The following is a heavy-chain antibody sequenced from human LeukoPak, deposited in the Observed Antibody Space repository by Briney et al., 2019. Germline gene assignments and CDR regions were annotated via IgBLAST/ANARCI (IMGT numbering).Heavy chain of an antibody. CDR2: IKQDGSEK. J-gene: IGHJ4*02. CDR1: GFRFSDYW. D-gene: IGHD3-10*01. Sequence: QLGGSLLLSCAVSGFRFSDYWMSWVRQVPGKGLEWVAGIKQDGSEKYYVDSVKGRFTISRDNAENSLYLQMSSLRVEDTAVYYCARPYRVRGVNYFDYWGQGTLVTVSS. CDR3: ARPYRVRGVNYFDY. V-gene: IGHV3-7*01.